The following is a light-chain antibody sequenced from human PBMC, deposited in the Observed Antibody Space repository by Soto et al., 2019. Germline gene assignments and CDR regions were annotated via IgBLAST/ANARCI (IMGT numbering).Light chain of an antibody. CDR1: QSVSSY. J-gene: IGKJ3*01. CDR2: DAS. V-gene: IGKV3-11*01. Sequence: EIVLTQSPGTLSLSPGERATLSCRASQSVSSYLAWYQQKPGQAPRLLIYDASNRATGIPARFSGSGSGTDFNIAISSLEPEDFSFYYCEQRNIWPLTFGPETKVVI. CDR3: EQRNIWPLT.